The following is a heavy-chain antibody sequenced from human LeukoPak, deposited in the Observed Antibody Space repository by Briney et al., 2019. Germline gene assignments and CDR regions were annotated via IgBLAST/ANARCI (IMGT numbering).Heavy chain of an antibody. Sequence: SETPSLTFTVSGGSISSSSHYWGWIRQPPGKGLEWIGSVYYNGDTYYNPSLKSRAITSVDTSRNQFSLRLSSVTAADMAIYYCARHKAYSDYVSDWGQGTLVTVSS. CDR3: ARHKAYSDYVSD. CDR2: VYYNGDT. D-gene: IGHD4-11*01. CDR1: GGSISSSSHY. J-gene: IGHJ4*02. V-gene: IGHV4-39*01.